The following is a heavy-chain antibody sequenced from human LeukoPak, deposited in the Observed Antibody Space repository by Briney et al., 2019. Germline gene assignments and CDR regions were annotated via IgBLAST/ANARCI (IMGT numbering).Heavy chain of an antibody. CDR2: ISSSSSYI. J-gene: IGHJ4*02. CDR1: GFTFSSYS. D-gene: IGHD6-19*01. Sequence: GGSLRLSCAASGFTFSSYSMNWVRQAPGKGLEWVSSISSSSSYIYYADSVKGRFTISRDNAKNSLYLQMNSLRAEDTALYYCAGSPYYSSGIDYWGQGTLVTVSS. V-gene: IGHV3-21*04. CDR3: AGSPYYSSGIDY.